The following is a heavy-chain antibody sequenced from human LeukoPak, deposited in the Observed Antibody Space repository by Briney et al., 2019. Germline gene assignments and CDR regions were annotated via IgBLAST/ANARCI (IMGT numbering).Heavy chain of an antibody. CDR3: AREGITMVRGVNIDY. CDR2: ISSSSSYI. Sequence: GGSLRLSCAASGLSVSSNYMTWVRQAPGKGLEWVSSISSSSSYIYYADSAKGRFTISRDNAKKSLYLQMNSLRAEDTPVYYCAREGITMVRGVNIDYWGQGTLVTVSS. D-gene: IGHD3-10*01. V-gene: IGHV3-21*01. CDR1: GLSVSSNY. J-gene: IGHJ4*02.